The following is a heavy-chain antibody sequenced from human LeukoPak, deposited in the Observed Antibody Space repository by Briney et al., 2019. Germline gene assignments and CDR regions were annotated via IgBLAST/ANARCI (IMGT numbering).Heavy chain of an antibody. Sequence: GGSLRLSCAASGFPFANTWMHWVRQAPGRGLVWVSLINNDGSTTHYADSVEGRFTISRDNAKNTVYLQMNSLRAEDTAVYYCAIGGTYGSGSWGQGTLVTVSS. CDR1: GFPFANTW. D-gene: IGHD3-10*01. CDR3: AIGGTYGSGS. V-gene: IGHV3-74*01. CDR2: INNDGSTT. J-gene: IGHJ4*02.